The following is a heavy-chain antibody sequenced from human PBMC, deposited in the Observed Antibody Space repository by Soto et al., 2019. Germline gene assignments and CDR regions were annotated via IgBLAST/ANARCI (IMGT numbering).Heavy chain of an antibody. CDR2: ISYDGSTT. V-gene: IGHV3-30-3*01. CDR3: AREKDTPTPVFDY. CDR1: GFTFSSHA. D-gene: IGHD5-18*01. J-gene: IGHJ4*02. Sequence: GGSLRLSCAASGFTFSSHAMHWVSQAPGKGLEWVAVISYDGSTTYHADSVKGRFTISRDNSKNTLYLQMNSLRAEDTAVYYCAREKDTPTPVFDYWCLGTLVTVSS.